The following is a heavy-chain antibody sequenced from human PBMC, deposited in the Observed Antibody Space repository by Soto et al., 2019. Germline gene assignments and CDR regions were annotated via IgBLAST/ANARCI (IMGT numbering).Heavy chain of an antibody. CDR3: ARIPREQLLEYYFDY. CDR2: IYYSGST. V-gene: IGHV4-59*01. CDR1: GGSIISYY. D-gene: IGHD1-26*01. Sequence: PSETLSVTCTVCGGSIISYYWSWILEPPWKGLEWIGYIYYSGSTNYNPSLKSRVTISVDTSKNQFSLKLSSVTAADTAVYYCARIPREQLLEYYFDYWGQGHLVTVSS. J-gene: IGHJ4*02.